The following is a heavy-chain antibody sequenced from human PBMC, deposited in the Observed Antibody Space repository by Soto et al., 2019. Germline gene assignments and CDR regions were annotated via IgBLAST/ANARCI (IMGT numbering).Heavy chain of an antibody. CDR2: IFXNGHA. D-gene: IGHD2-15*01. J-gene: IGHJ4*02. CDR3: ATIVVPASRHIDFDY. V-gene: IGHV4-39*01. CDR1: GGSNNTNNYY. Sequence: SETLSLTSSVSGGSNNTNNYYRGWIRQSPSQGLEWIGSIFXNGHANYNPSLGGRVTISQDLSKKQFSLKLASMTAADTAVYYCATIVVPASRHIDFDYWGRGTLVTVSS.